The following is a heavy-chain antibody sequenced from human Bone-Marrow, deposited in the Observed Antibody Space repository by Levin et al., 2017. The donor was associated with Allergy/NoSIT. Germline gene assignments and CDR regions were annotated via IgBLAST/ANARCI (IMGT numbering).Heavy chain of an antibody. CDR3: ARGNREPGACDI. CDR1: DFTFSTYW. J-gene: IGHJ3*02. Sequence: GGSLRLSCAASDFTFSTYWMHWVRQTPGRGLEWVADINRDGSVKTYVDSVKGRFTISRDNSRNSLYLQLDSLRAEDTAVYYCARGNREPGACDIWGQGTLVTVSS. CDR2: INRDGSVK. V-gene: IGHV3-7*01. D-gene: IGHD1-14*01.